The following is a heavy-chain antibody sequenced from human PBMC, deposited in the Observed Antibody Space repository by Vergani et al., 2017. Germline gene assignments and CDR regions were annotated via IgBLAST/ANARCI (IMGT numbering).Heavy chain of an antibody. Sequence: QVQLVESGGGVVQPGRSLRLSCAASGFTFNQYGMHWVRQAPGKGLEWVAVTWYDGNTKQYADSVKGRFTISRDNSKSTMYLQMNSLRDEDTGVYYCARDLLLLYNRFDPWGQGTPVTVSS. J-gene: IGHJ5*02. V-gene: IGHV3-33*01. D-gene: IGHD1-14*01. CDR3: ARDLLLLYNRFDP. CDR2: TWYDGNTK. CDR1: GFTFNQYG.